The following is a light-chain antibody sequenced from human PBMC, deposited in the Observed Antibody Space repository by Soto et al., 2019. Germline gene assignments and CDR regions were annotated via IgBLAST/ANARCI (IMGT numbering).Light chain of an antibody. CDR3: QQYGSSPYT. V-gene: IGKV3-20*01. CDR2: DTS. Sequence: EIVLTRSPGTLSLSPGERATLSCRASQSVRSSYLAWYQQKPGQTPCLLIYDTSSRATGIPDRFSGSGSGTDFTLTISRLEPEDFAVYYCQQYGSSPYTFGQGTKLEIK. CDR1: QSVRSSY. J-gene: IGKJ2*01.